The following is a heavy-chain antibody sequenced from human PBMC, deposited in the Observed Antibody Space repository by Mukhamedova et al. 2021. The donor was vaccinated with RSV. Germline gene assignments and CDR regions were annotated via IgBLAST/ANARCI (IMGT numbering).Heavy chain of an antibody. CDR3: ARAGTYGSGRDFTLGY. CDR2: IYYTGSS. V-gene: IGHV4-59*13. Sequence: GKGLEWIGYIYYTGSSNYNPSLESRVSISVDTSKRQFSLKLSSVTAADTAVYYFARAGTYGSGRDFTLGYWGPGTLVTVSS. J-gene: IGHJ4*02. D-gene: IGHD3-10*01.